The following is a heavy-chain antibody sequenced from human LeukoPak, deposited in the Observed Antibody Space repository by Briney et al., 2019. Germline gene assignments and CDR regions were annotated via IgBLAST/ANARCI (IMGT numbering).Heavy chain of an antibody. CDR2: IYYSGST. Sequence: SETLSLTCTVSGGSISNYYWSWIRQPPGKGLEWIGYIYYSGSTNYNPSLKSRVTISVDTSKNQFSLKLSSVTAADTAVYYCARGFDAFDIWGQGTMVTVSS. CDR3: ARGFDAFDI. CDR1: GGSISNYY. J-gene: IGHJ3*02. V-gene: IGHV4-59*08.